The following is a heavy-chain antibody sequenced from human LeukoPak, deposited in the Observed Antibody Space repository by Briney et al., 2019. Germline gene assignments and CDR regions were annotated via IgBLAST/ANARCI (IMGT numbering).Heavy chain of an antibody. D-gene: IGHD6-19*01. Sequence: ASVKVSCKASGYTFTSYYMHWVRQAPGQGLEWMGIINPSGGSTSYAQKFQGRVTMTRDTFTSTVYMELSSLRSEDTAVYYCARGNSFSSGWSPSYYYYGMDVWGKGTTVTVSS. J-gene: IGHJ6*04. CDR1: GYTFTSYY. V-gene: IGHV1-46*01. CDR2: INPSGGST. CDR3: ARGNSFSSGWSPSYYYYGMDV.